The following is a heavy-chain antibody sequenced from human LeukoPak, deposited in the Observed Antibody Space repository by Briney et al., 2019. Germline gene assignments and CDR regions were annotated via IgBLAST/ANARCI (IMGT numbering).Heavy chain of an antibody. D-gene: IGHD3-10*01. CDR3: ARDRSPKTYYYGSDPSHVEDAFDI. CDR2: IIPIFGTA. V-gene: IGHV1-69*05. Sequence: ASVKVSCKAPGGTVSSYAISWVRQAPGQGLEWMGGIIPIFGTANYAQKFQGRVTITTDESTSTAYMELSSLRSEDTAVYYCARDRSPKTYYYGSDPSHVEDAFDIWGQGTMVTVSS. J-gene: IGHJ3*02. CDR1: GGTVSSYA.